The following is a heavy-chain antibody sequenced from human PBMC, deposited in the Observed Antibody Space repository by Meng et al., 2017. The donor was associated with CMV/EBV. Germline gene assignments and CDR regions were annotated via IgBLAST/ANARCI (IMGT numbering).Heavy chain of an antibody. CDR2: INHSGST. CDR3: ARVCYYDSSGYYYEGAYYFDY. Sequence: SQTPSLTRAVYGGSFSGYYWSWIRQPPGKGLEWIGEINHSGSTNYNPSLKSRVTISVDTSKNQFSLKLSSVTAADTAVYYCARVCYYDSSGYYYEGAYYFDYWGQGTLVTVSS. D-gene: IGHD3-22*01. J-gene: IGHJ4*02. V-gene: IGHV4-34*01. CDR1: GGSFSGYY.